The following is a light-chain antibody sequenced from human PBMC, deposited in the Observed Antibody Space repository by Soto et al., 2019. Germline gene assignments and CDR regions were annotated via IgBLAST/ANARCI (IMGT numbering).Light chain of an antibody. CDR1: QSVSNSY. CDR3: QQYNNWQWT. V-gene: IGKV3-15*01. J-gene: IGKJ1*01. CDR2: GAY. Sequence: EIFLTQSPATLSLSPGERSTPSGRAIQSVSNSYLAWYQQKPGQASRLIIYGAYTRATGIPDRFSGSGSGTEFTLTISSMQSEDFAVYYCQQYNNWQWTFGKGTKVDIK.